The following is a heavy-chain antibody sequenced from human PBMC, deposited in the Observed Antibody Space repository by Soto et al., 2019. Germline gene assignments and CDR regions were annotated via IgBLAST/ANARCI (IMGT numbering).Heavy chain of an antibody. J-gene: IGHJ5*02. V-gene: IGHV2-26*04. CDR1: GFSLSNAGLG. CDR3: ASTYSSSWYWFDP. D-gene: IGHD6-13*01. CDR2: IFSNDEK. Sequence: QVTVKESGPVLVKPTETLTLTCTVSGFSLSNAGLGVSWIRQPPGKALEWLAHIFSNDEKSYSTSLKSRLTTSNDTSKSKVDLIMTNIDPVDTATYYCASTYSSSWYWFDPWGQGTLVTVSS.